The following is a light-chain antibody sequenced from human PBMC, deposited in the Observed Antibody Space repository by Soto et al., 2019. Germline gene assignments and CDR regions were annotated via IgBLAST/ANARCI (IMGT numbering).Light chain of an antibody. J-gene: IGKJ1*01. V-gene: IGKV1-39*01. CDR3: QQSYTRT. CDR1: QSSSNY. Sequence: DIQLTQSPSSLSASVGDRVSISCRASQSSSNYLNWYQQKPGKAPKVLIFAASRLQSGVPSRFSGSGSGTDFTLTISSLQPEDFATYYCQQSYTRTFGQGTKVEI. CDR2: AAS.